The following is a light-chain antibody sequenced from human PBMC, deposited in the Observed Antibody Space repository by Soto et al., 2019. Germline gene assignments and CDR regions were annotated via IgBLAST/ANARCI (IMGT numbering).Light chain of an antibody. CDR2: EVT. Sequence: QSVLRQPASVSGSPGQSITISCTGTSGDIGSYNRVSWYQRHPGKAPKLIIYEVTDRPSGVSNRFSGSKSGNTASLTISGLQAEDEAEYYCSSYSNINTRACVFGTGTKVTVL. J-gene: IGLJ1*01. CDR3: SSYSNINTRACV. V-gene: IGLV2-14*01. CDR1: SGDIGSYNR.